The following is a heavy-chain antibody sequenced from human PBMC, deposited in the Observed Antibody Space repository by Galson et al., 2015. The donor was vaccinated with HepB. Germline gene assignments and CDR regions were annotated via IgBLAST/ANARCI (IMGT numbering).Heavy chain of an antibody. V-gene: IGHV3-66*01. CDR1: GFTVSSNY. CDR3: ARGAADILTGYFPALSLDY. D-gene: IGHD3-9*01. J-gene: IGHJ4*02. CDR2: IYSGGST. Sequence: SLRLSCAASGFTVSSNYMSWVRQAPGKGLEWVSVIYSGGSTYYADSVKGRFTISRDNSKNTLYLQMNSLRAEDTAVYYCARGAADILTGYFPALSLDYWGQGTLVTVSS.